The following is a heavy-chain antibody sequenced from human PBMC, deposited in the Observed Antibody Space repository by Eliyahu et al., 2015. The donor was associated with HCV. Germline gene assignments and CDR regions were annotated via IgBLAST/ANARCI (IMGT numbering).Heavy chain of an antibody. CDR3: ARAGIAVADNYYYGMDV. V-gene: IGHV1-46*01. Sequence: QVQLVQSGAEVKKPGASVKVSCKASGYTFTSYYMHWVRQAPGQGLEWMGIINPSGGSTSYAQKFQGRVTMTRDTSTSTVYMELSSLRSEDTAVYYCARAGIAVADNYYYGMDVWGQGTTVTVSS. D-gene: IGHD6-19*01. CDR1: GYTFTSYY. J-gene: IGHJ6*02. CDR2: INPSGGST.